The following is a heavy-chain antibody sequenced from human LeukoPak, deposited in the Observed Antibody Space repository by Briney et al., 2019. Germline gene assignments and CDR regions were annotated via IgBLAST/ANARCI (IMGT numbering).Heavy chain of an antibody. D-gene: IGHD3-22*01. CDR2: ISGSGSST. Sequence: PGGSLRLSCAASGFTFSSYAMSWVRQAPGKGLEWVSAISGSGSSTYYADSVKGRFTISRDNSKNTLYLQMNSLRAEDTAVYYCAKDTYYDSSGYYPGYFDYWGQGTLVTVSS. CDR1: GFTFSSYA. CDR3: AKDTYYDSSGYYPGYFDY. V-gene: IGHV3-23*01. J-gene: IGHJ4*02.